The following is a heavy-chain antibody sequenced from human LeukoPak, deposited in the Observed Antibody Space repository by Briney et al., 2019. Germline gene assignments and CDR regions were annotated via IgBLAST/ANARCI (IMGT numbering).Heavy chain of an antibody. CDR2: IYTSGST. CDR1: GGSISSYC. CDR3: AREGDTRPIPQNAFDI. J-gene: IGHJ3*02. D-gene: IGHD3-22*01. Sequence: SETLSLTCTVSGGSISSYCWSWIRQPAGKGLEWIGRIYTSGSTNYNPSLKSRVTMSVDTSKDQFSLKLSSVTAADTAVYYCAREGDTRPIPQNAFDIWGQGTMVTVSS. V-gene: IGHV4-4*07.